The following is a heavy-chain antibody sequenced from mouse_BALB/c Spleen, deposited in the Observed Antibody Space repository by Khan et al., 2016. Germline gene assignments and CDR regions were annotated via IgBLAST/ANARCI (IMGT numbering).Heavy chain of an antibody. CDR2: ILPGSGSV. V-gene: IGHV1-9*01. Sequence: QVQLQQSGAELMKPGASVKISCKTTGYIFTNYWIEWIKERPGHGLEWIGEILPGSGSVNCHEKFRGTATFTAETSSNTAYMQLSSLTSEDSAVYYCARGAYWGPGTLVTVSA. CDR3: ARGAY. CDR1: GYIFTNYW. J-gene: IGHJ3*01.